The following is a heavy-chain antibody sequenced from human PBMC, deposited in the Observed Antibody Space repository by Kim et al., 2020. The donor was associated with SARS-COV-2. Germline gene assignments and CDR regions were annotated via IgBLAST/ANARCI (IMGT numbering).Heavy chain of an antibody. D-gene: IGHD2-21*02. CDR2: IWYDGSNK. CDR1: GFTFSSYG. V-gene: IGHV3-33*01. J-gene: IGHJ4*02. Sequence: GGSLRLSCAASGFTFSSYGMHWVRQAPGKGLEWVAVIWYDGSNKYYADSVKGRFTISRDNSKNTLYLQMNSLRGEDTAVHYCARDRSGGGDCPDYWGQGTLVTVSS. CDR3: ARDRSGGGDCPDY.